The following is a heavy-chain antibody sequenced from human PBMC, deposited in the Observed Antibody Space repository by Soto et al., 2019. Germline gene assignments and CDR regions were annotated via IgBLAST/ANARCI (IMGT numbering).Heavy chain of an antibody. CDR2: IIPIFGTA. CDR1: GGTFSSYA. V-gene: IGHV1-69*06. D-gene: IGHD2-15*01. Sequence: SVKVSCKASGGTFSSYAISWVRQAPGQGLEWMGGIIPIFGTANYAQKFQGRVTITADKSTSTAYMELSSLRSEDTAVYYCARVESSGGSCYSCWGQGTLVTVSS. J-gene: IGHJ4*02. CDR3: ARVESSGGSCYSC.